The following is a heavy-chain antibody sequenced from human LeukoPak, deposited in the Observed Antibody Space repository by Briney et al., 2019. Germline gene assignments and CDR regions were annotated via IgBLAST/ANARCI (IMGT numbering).Heavy chain of an antibody. CDR3: ARQTLPVVAATRGYYYYMDV. CDR2: INTNTGNP. V-gene: IGHV7-4-1*02. Sequence: GASVKVSCKASGYTFTNYAMNWVRQAPGQGLEWMGWINTNTGNPTYAQGFTGRFVFSLDTSVSSAYLQISSLKPEDTAVYYCARQTLPVVAATRGYYYYMDVWGKGTTVTVSS. D-gene: IGHD2-15*01. CDR1: GYTFTNYA. J-gene: IGHJ6*03.